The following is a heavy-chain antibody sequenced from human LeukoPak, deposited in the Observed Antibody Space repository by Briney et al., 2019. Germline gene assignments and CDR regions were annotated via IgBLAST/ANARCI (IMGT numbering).Heavy chain of an antibody. CDR2: IYYSGST. J-gene: IGHJ4*02. CDR1: GFTVSSNY. D-gene: IGHD3-22*01. Sequence: GSLRLSCAASGFTVSSNYMSWIRQPPGKGLEWIGYIYYSGSTNYNPSLKSRVTISVDTSKNQFSLKLSSVTAADTAVYYCARAVGFDYDSSGYPSGFDYWGQGTLVTVSS. CDR3: ARAVGFDYDSSGYPSGFDY. V-gene: IGHV4-59*02.